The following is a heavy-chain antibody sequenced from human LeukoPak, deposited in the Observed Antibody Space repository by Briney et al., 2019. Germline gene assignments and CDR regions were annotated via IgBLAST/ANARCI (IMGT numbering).Heavy chain of an antibody. CDR3: AKDQSYSSGWYDY. CDR1: GFTFSSYA. CDR2: ISGSGGST. J-gene: IGHJ4*02. D-gene: IGHD6-19*01. Sequence: PGGSLRLSCAASGFTFSSYAMSWVRQAPGKGLEWVSAISGSGGSTYYADSVKGRFTISRDNSKNTLSLQMNSLGAEDTAVYYCAKDQSYSSGWYDYWGQGTLVTVSS. V-gene: IGHV3-23*01.